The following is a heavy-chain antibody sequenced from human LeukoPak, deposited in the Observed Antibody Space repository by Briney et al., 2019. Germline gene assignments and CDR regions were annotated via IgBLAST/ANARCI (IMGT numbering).Heavy chain of an antibody. D-gene: IGHD2-2*02. V-gene: IGHV3-20*04. CDR3: AKGYCSSPNCYTHY. Sequence: GGSLRLSCAASGFTFDDNGMSWVRQAPGKGLEWVSGLNWSGGTTGYADSVKGRFTVSRDNAKNFLYLQMNSLRAEDMALYYCAKGYCSSPNCYTHYWGQGTLVTVSS. CDR1: GFTFDDNG. CDR2: LNWSGGTT. J-gene: IGHJ4*02.